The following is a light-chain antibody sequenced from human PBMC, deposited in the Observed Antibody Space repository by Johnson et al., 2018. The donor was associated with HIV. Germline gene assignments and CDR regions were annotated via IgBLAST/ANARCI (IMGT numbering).Light chain of an antibody. Sequence: QSVLTQPPSVSAAPGQKVTISCSGSNSNIVNNYVSWYQQLPGTAPKLLIYDNNKRPSGIPDRFSGSKSGTSATLGITGLQTGDEANYYCGTWDSSLSGVFGTGTKVTVL. CDR2: DNN. V-gene: IGLV1-51*01. CDR3: GTWDSSLSGV. CDR1: NSNIVNNY. J-gene: IGLJ1*01.